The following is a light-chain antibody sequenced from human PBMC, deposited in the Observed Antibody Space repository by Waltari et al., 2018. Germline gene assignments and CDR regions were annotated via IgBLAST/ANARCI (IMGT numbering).Light chain of an antibody. CDR2: AAS. J-gene: IGKJ1*01. CDR3: QQTHGIPWT. Sequence: DIQVTQSPSSLSASVGDKVSITCRASQNITRYLCWYQKRPGKAPNLLIYAASTLQSGVPSRFTGSGSGTDFTLTISLLGPEDFATYYCQQTHGIPWTFGQGTKVEIK. CDR1: QNITRY. V-gene: IGKV1-39*01.